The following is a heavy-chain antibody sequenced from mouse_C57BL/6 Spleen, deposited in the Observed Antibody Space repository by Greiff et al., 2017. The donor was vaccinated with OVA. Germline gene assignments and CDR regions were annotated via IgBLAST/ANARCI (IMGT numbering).Heavy chain of an antibody. V-gene: IGHV1-64*01. J-gene: IGHJ2*01. Sequence: QVQLKQPGAELVKPGASVKLSCKASGYTFTSYWMHWVKQRPGQGLEWIGMIHPNSGSTNYNEKFKSKATLTVDKSSSTAYMQLSSLTSEDSAVYYCARERDGNYEDYFGYWGQGTTLTVSS. CDR1: GYTFTSYW. D-gene: IGHD2-1*01. CDR3: ARERDGNYEDYFGY. CDR2: IHPNSGST.